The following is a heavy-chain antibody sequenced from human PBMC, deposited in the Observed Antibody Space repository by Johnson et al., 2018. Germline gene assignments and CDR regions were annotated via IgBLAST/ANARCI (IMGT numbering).Heavy chain of an antibody. CDR1: GFTFSSYG. CDR3: AKDRYSSGREYVQH. J-gene: IGHJ1*01. V-gene: IGHV3-30*18. Sequence: VQLVETGGGVVQPGRSLRLSCAASGFTFSSYGMHWVRQAPGKGLEWVAVISYDGSNKYYADSVKGRFTISRDNSKNTLYLQMNSLKAEDTAVYYCAKDRYSSGREYVQHWGQGTLVTVSS. D-gene: IGHD6-19*01. CDR2: ISYDGSNK.